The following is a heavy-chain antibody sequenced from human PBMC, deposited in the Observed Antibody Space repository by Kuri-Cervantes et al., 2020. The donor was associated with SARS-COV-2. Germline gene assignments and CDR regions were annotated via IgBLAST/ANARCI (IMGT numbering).Heavy chain of an antibody. D-gene: IGHD3-3*01. J-gene: IGHJ4*02. Sequence: GESLKISCAASGFTFSSYSMNWVRQAPGKGLEWVSYISSSGSTIYYADSVKGRFTISRDNAKNSLYLQMNSLRAEDTAVYYCARADFWSGYYSDYWGQGTLVTVSS. CDR3: ARADFWSGYYSDY. CDR2: ISSSGSTI. CDR1: GFTFSSYS. V-gene: IGHV3-48*04.